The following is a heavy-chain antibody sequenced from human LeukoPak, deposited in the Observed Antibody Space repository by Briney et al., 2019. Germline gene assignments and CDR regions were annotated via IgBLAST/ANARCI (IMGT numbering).Heavy chain of an antibody. CDR2: ISGSGGST. V-gene: IGHV3-23*01. J-gene: IGHJ6*02. D-gene: IGHD3-10*01. Sequence: PGGSLRLSCAASGFTFSSYAMSWVRQAPGKGLEGVSAISGSGGSTYYADSVKGRFTISRDNSKNTLYLQMNGLRAEDTAVYYCAKALQSPITMVRGVPLLYYYGMDVWGQGTTVTVSS. CDR3: AKALQSPITMVRGVPLLYYYGMDV. CDR1: GFTFSSYA.